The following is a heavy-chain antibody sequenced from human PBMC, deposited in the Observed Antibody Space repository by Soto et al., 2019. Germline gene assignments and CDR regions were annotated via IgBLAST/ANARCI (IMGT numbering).Heavy chain of an antibody. CDR3: ARTLDSGYSSSWYGLVDY. D-gene: IGHD6-13*01. CDR2: ISAYNGNT. Sequence: QVQLVQSGAEVKKPGASVKVSCKASGYTFTSYGVSWVRQAPGQGLEWMGWISAYNGNTNYAQWLQGRVTMTTDTSASTAYMFLRSLRADGTAVYSCARTLDSGYSSSWYGLVDYWGEGTLVNFAS. V-gene: IGHV1-18*01. J-gene: IGHJ4*02. CDR1: GYTFTSYG.